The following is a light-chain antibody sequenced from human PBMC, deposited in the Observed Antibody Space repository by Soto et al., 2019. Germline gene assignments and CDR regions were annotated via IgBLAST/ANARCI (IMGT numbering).Light chain of an antibody. Sequence: QTVVIQESSLSVSPGGTVTLTCGLRSAPISTTYYHAWYQQTPGQAPRTLIYSTNTRSSGVPDRFSGSIRGNKAALTITGAQAEDEAEYHCVLYMGSGAYLFGPGTKVTVL. CDR2: STN. J-gene: IGLJ1*01. CDR3: VLYMGSGAYL. CDR1: SAPISTTYY. V-gene: IGLV8-61*01.